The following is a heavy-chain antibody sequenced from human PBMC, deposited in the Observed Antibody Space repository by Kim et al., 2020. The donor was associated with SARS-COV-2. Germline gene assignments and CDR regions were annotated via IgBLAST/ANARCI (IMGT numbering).Heavy chain of an antibody. CDR3: ARDRGWYLDY. J-gene: IGHJ4*02. CDR2: T. V-gene: IGHV3-72*01. Sequence: TEYAASVKGRFTISRDDSKNSLYLKMNSLKTEDTAVYYCARDRGWYLDYWGQGTLVTVSS. D-gene: IGHD6-19*01.